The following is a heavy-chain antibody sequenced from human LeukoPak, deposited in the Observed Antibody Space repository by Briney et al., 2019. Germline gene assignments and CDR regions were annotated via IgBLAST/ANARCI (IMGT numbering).Heavy chain of an antibody. Sequence: ASVKVSRKASGYTFTGYYMHWVRQAPGQGLEWMGWINPNSGGTNYAQKFQGRVTMTRDTSISTAYMELSRLRSDDTAVYYCARDAAAGRVGTYYFDYWGQGTLVTVSS. CDR2: INPNSGGT. V-gene: IGHV1-2*02. D-gene: IGHD6-13*01. J-gene: IGHJ4*02. CDR1: GYTFTGYY. CDR3: ARDAAAGRVGTYYFDY.